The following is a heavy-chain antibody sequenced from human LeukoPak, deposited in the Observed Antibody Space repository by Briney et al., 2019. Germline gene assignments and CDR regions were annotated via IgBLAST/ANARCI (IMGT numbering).Heavy chain of an antibody. J-gene: IGHJ4*02. CDR2: ISGSSYYI. CDR1: GFTFSSYS. V-gene: IGHV3-21*01. D-gene: IGHD3-10*01. CDR3: TKGLGAGVSAARV. Sequence: GGSLRLSCASSGFTFSSYSMNWGRQAPGKGLEWVSSISGSSYYIYYADSEKGRFTISRDNAKNSLHLQMNILRAEDTAVYDCTKGLGAGVSAARVWGQGTLVTVSS.